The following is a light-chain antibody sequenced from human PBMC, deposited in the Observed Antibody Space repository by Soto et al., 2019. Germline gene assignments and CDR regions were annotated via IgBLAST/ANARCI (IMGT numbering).Light chain of an antibody. CDR1: QSVNSN. Sequence: EIVMTQSPATLSVSPGERATLSCRASQSVNSNLAWYQQKPGQAPRLLIYGASTRAAGIPARFSGSGSGTEFSLTISSLQAEDVAVYYCQQYYSTPRTFGQGTKLEIK. CDR3: QQYYSTPRT. CDR2: GAS. V-gene: IGKV3-15*01. J-gene: IGKJ2*01.